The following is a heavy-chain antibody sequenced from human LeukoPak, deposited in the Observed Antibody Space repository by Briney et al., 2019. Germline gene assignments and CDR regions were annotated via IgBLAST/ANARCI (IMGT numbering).Heavy chain of an antibody. CDR3: ARDYDSSGYGMDV. V-gene: IGHV4-59*01. J-gene: IGHJ6*02. CDR2: IYYSGST. CDR1: GGSISSYY. Sequence: PSETLSLTCTVSGGSISSYYWSWIRQPLGKGLEWIGYIYYSGSTNYNPSLKSRVTISVDTSKNQFSLKLSSVTAADTAVYYCARDYDSSGYGMDVWGQGTTVTVSS. D-gene: IGHD3-22*01.